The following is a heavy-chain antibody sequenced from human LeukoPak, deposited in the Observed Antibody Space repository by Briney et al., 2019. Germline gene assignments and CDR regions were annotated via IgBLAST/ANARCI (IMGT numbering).Heavy chain of an antibody. Sequence: PGGSLRLSCAASGFTFSSYKMKWLRKAPGKGLKWVSYISSSGSTIYYADSVKGRFTISRDNAKNSLYLQMNSLRAEDTAVYYCARDSSSSWSPLRPYYMDVWGKGTTVTISS. D-gene: IGHD6-13*01. J-gene: IGHJ6*03. CDR1: GFTFSSYK. CDR2: ISSSGSTI. V-gene: IGHV3-48*03. CDR3: ARDSSSSWSPLRPYYMDV.